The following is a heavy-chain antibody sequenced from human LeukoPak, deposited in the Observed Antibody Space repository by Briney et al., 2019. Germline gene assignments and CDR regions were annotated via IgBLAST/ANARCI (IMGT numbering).Heavy chain of an antibody. CDR3: ARDHHAVTTSIHY. J-gene: IGHJ4*02. V-gene: IGHV3-30-3*01. CDR2: TSYDGSSQ. Sequence: GGSLRLSCAASGFTFSSYAMHWVRQAPGKGLDWVAVTSYDGSSQYYADSVKGRFTISRDNSKNTLYLQMNSLRAEDTAVYYCARDHHAVTTSIHYWGQGTLVTVSS. D-gene: IGHD4-17*01. CDR1: GFTFSSYA.